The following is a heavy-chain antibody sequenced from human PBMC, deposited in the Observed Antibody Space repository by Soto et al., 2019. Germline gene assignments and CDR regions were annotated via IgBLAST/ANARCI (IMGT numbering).Heavy chain of an antibody. V-gene: IGHV1-69*01. D-gene: IGHD3-10*01. CDR1: GGIFSTYA. CDR3: ARDRDDYGSGNYYNRIDF. CDR2: IIPLFGTP. J-gene: IGHJ4*02. Sequence: QVQLVQSGAEVKKPGSSVKVSCKASGGIFSTYAISWLRQAPGQGLEWMGGIIPLFGTPKYAQRFQGRVTIPADESTSTAYMELSRLRSEDTAVYYCARDRDDYGSGNYYNRIDFWGQGTLVTVSS.